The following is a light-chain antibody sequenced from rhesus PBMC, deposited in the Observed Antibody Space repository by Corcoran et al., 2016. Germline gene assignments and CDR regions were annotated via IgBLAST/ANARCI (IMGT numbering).Light chain of an antibody. V-gene: IGKV3-24*04. Sequence: ETVVTQSPATLALSPGERATLSCRASQSVGSYLAWYQQKPGQATRLLINGASSRATGIPDRFSGSGSGTDFPLTISCLEPDDVGVYYCQQSSNLFTFGPGTKLYIK. J-gene: IGKJ3*01. CDR2: GAS. CDR1: QSVGSY. CDR3: QQSSNLFT.